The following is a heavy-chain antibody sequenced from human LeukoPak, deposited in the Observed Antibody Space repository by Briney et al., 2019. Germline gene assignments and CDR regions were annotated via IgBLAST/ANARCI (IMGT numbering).Heavy chain of an antibody. CDR2: IYYNGSA. CDR1: GDSISSSY. CDR3: AREGMIATGREPAEI. V-gene: IGHV4-59*01. D-gene: IGHD3-22*01. Sequence: SETLSLTCSVSGDSISSSYWSWVRHAPGQGLGRVGQIYYNGSANNNPSLKSRVTISVDTSKNQFSLKLSSVTAADTAVYYCAREGMIATGREPAEIWGQGTMVTVSS. J-gene: IGHJ3*02.